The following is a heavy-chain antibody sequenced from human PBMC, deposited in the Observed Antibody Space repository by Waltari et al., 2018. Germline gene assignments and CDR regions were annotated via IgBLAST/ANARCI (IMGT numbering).Heavy chain of an antibody. CDR1: GYTFTSYA. J-gene: IGHJ4*02. V-gene: IGHV1-3*01. Sequence: QVQLVQSGAEVKKPGASVKVSCKASGYTFTSYAMHWVRQAPGQRLEWMGWFNAGNGNTKNSQKFQGRVTINRDKSASTAYMELSSLSSEDTAVYYCASWKPLRYYDFWSGYPVGWGQGTLVTVSS. CDR3: ASWKPLRYYDFWSGYPVG. D-gene: IGHD3-3*01. CDR2: FNAGNGNT.